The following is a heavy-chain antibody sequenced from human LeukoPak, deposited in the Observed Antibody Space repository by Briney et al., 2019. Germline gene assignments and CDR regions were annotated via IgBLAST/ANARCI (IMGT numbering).Heavy chain of an antibody. V-gene: IGHV1-69*13. CDR3: ARRGRSSSLDVPWFDS. CDR2: IIPVFGTA. Sequence: ASVKVSCTASGVTLSSFTITWVRQAPGQGLEWMGGIIPVFGTANYAQKFQGRVTITADESTRTAYMELTSLRSEDTAVYYCARRGRSSSLDVPWFDSWGQGTLVTVSS. CDR1: GVTLSSFT. J-gene: IGHJ5*01. D-gene: IGHD6-6*01.